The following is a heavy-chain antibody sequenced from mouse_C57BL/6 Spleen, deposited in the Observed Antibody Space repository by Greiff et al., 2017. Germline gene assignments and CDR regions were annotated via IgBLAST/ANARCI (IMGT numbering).Heavy chain of an antibody. Sequence: VKLMESGPGLVAPSQSLSITCTVSGFSLTSYGVDWVRQPPGKGLEWLGVIWGGGSTNYNSALMSRLSISKDNSKSQVFLKMNSLQTDDTAMYYWAKREGFIDYYAMDYWGQGTSVTVSS. CDR2: IWGGGST. CDR1: GFSLTSYG. J-gene: IGHJ4*01. V-gene: IGHV2-9*01. D-gene: IGHD1-1*01. CDR3: AKREGFIDYYAMDY.